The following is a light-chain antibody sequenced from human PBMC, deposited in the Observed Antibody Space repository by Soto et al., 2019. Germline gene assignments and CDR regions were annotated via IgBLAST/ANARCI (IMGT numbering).Light chain of an antibody. CDR3: QQYNNWPLT. J-gene: IGKJ4*01. V-gene: IGKV3-15*01. CDR1: QSVNSD. Sequence: ETLMTQSPATLSVSPGERATLSCRASQSVNSDLGWYQQKPGQAPRLLIYGASTRATGIPARFSGSGSGTEFTLTISSLQSEDSAVYYCQQYNNWPLTFGGGTKVDIK. CDR2: GAS.